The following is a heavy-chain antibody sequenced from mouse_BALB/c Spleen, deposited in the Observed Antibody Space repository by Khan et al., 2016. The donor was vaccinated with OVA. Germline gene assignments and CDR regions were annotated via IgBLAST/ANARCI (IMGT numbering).Heavy chain of an antibody. CDR3: ARGGYGGFAY. Sequence: QVQLQQPGGDLMKPGASVKISCKATGYTFSSYWIEWVKQRPGHGLEWIGQIFPGSVSTTYNEKFKGKATFTADTSSNTAYMQLSSLTSEDSAVYYCARGGYGGFAYWGQWTLVTVSA. CDR1: GYTFSSYW. V-gene: IGHV1-9*01. J-gene: IGHJ3*01. D-gene: IGHD2-2*01. CDR2: IFPGSVST.